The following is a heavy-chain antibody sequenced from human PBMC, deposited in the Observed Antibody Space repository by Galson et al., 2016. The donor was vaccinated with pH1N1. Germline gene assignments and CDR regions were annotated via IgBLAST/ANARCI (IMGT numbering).Heavy chain of an antibody. CDR3: AREDIVVGEGWHHSMDA. CDR1: GVSISGHY. CDR2: LYKTGTT. J-gene: IGHJ6*02. Sequence: LSLTCSVSGVSISGHYWSWIRQPAGKGLEWIGRLYKTGTTKYNPSLKSRVTMSGDTSKNQFSLKLTSVTAADTAVYYCAREDIVVGEGWHHSMDAWGQGTTVTVSS. V-gene: IGHV4-4*07. D-gene: IGHD2-2*01.